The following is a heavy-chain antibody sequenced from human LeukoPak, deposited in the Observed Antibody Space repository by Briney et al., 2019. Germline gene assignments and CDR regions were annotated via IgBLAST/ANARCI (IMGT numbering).Heavy chain of an antibody. CDR1: GFTFSDYG. Sequence: PGGSLRLSCAASGFTFSDYGMSWVRQAPGKGLEWISHISTGRSVMNYADSVKGPFTISRDNGKNSVYLQMNSLRDEDTAVYYCAGGVYGYNAFDYWGQGTLVSVSS. D-gene: IGHD5/OR15-5a*01. J-gene: IGHJ4*02. CDR2: ISTGRSVM. CDR3: AGGVYGYNAFDY. V-gene: IGHV3-48*02.